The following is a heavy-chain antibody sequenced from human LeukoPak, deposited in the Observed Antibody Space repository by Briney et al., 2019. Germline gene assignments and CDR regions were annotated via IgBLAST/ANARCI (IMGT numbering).Heavy chain of an antibody. J-gene: IGHJ4*02. CDR1: GYTFTGYY. D-gene: IGHD3-3*01. Sequence: AAVKVSCKASGYTFTGYYMHWVRQAPGQGLEWMGWINPNSGGTNYAQNLQGRVTMSRDTSIRTAYMELSRLRSDDTAVYYCARDGTYYDFWSGYPTTFDYWGQGTLVTVSS. CDR2: INPNSGGT. CDR3: ARDGTYYDFWSGYPTTFDY. V-gene: IGHV1-2*02.